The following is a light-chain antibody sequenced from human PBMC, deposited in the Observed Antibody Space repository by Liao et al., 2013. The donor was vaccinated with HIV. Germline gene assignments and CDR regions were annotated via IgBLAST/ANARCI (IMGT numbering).Light chain of an antibody. CDR3: QVWDSSSDHLWV. Sequence: SYELTQSPSVSVAPGKTARITCGGNNIGSKSVHWYQQKPGQAPVLVIYYDKDRPSGIPERFSGSNSGNTATLSISGVEAGDEADYYCQVWDSSSDHLWVFGGGTKLTVL. CDR2: YDK. J-gene: IGLJ3*02. CDR1: NIGSKS. V-gene: IGLV3-21*04.